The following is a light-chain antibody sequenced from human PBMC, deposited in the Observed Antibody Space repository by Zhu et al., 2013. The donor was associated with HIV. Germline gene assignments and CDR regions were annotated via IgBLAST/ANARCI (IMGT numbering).Light chain of an antibody. CDR1: QSVISSY. CDR3: QQYGTSFT. V-gene: IGKV3-20*01. Sequence: EIVLTQSPGTLSLSSGERATLSCRASQSVISSYLAWYQHKPGRAPRLLIYSASSRATGIPDRFSGSGSGTDFTLTINKLEPEDSAVYYCQQYGTSFTFGGGTKVEIQ. J-gene: IGKJ4*01. CDR2: SAS.